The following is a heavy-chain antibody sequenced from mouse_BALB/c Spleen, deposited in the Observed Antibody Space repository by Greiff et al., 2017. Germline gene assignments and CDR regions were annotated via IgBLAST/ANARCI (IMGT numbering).Heavy chain of an antibody. V-gene: IGHV14-3*02. CDR3: ARSRDYYGSYYAMDY. Sequence: EVKLQQSGAELVKPGASVKLSCTASGFNIKDTYMHWVKQRPEQGLEWIGRIDPANGNTKYDPKFQGKATITADTSSNTAYLQLSSLTSEDTAVYYCARSRDYYGSYYAMDYWGQGTSVTVSS. CDR2: IDPANGNT. D-gene: IGHD1-2*01. J-gene: IGHJ4*01. CDR1: GFNIKDTY.